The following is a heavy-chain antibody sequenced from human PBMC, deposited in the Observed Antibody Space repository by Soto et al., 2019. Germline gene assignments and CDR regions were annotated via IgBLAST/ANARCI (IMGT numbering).Heavy chain of an antibody. V-gene: IGHV4-59*01. CDR1: GGSISSYY. CDR3: ARAFTIAARPGVVVAATYFDY. D-gene: IGHD2-15*01. J-gene: IGHJ4*02. Sequence: PSETLSLTCTVSGGSISSYYWSWIRQPPGKGLEWIGYIYYSGSTNYNPSLKSRVTISVDTSKNQFSLKLSSVTAADTAVYYCARAFTIAARPGVVVAATYFDYWGQGTLVTVSS. CDR2: IYYSGST.